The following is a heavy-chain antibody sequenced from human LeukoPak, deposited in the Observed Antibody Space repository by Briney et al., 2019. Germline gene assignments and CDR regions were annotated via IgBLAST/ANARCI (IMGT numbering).Heavy chain of an antibody. CDR1: GFTFSSYS. Sequence: PGGSLRLSCAASGFTFSSYSMNWVRHAPGKGLEWVSSISSSSSYIYYADSAKDRFTISRYNAKNSLYLQMNGLRAEDTAVYYCARYPRFGMTTAWFDPWGQGTLVTVSS. D-gene: IGHD4-11*01. V-gene: IGHV3-21*01. CDR2: ISSSSSYI. CDR3: ARYPRFGMTTAWFDP. J-gene: IGHJ5*02.